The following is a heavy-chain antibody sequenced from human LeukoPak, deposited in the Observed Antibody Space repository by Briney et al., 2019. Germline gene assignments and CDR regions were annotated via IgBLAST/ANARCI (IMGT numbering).Heavy chain of an antibody. CDR3: ARDTRSLMDV. J-gene: IGHJ6*02. D-gene: IGHD3-16*02. CDR2: ISSSSGTI. Sequence: GGSLRLSCAASGFTFSTYSMNWVHQAPGKGLEWLSYISSSSGTIYYADSVKGRFTISRDNAKSSLYLQMDSLRAEDTAVYYCARDTRSLMDVWGQGTTVTVSS. CDR1: GFTFSTYS. V-gene: IGHV3-48*01.